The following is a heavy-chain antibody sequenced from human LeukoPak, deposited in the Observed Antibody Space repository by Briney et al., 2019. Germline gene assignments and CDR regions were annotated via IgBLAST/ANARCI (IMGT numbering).Heavy chain of an antibody. D-gene: IGHD3-16*02. CDR1: GSIFSSHV. J-gene: IGHJ3*02. V-gene: IGHV3-23*01. CDR3: AKDTFGGVIVPPDGFDI. CDR2: MRGSGGRR. Sequence: PGASLTPSCAPSGSIFSSHVMSSARQARGKGLGSVSVMRGSGGRRYYAASVKGRFTMSRDNSKNTLYLQMNSLRAEDTAIYYCAKDTFGGVIVPPDGFDIWGQGTMVTVSS.